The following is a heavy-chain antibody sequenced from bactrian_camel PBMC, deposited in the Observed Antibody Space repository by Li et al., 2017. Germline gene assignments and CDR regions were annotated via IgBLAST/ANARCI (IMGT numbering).Heavy chain of an antibody. D-gene: IGHD3*01. CDR1: GVGGRYC. CDR2: MDDLNCV. Sequence: HVQLVESGGGSVEAGGSLRLACEHSGVGGRYCVGWLRQGQGKDREVVASMDDLNCVTYADSVKGRFTISKDDAKKTVYLQMNSLQPDDAGVYYCAAEPKGSRRWVGYAWKCQGQGTQVTVS. V-gene: IGHV3S53*01. J-gene: IGHJ4*01.